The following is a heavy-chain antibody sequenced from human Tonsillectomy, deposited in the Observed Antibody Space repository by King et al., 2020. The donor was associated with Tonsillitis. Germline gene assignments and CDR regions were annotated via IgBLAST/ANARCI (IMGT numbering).Heavy chain of an antibody. CDR2: ISSSSSYI. D-gene: IGHD4/OR15-4a*01. J-gene: IGHJ4*02. CDR3: AREIYYGATPEFVY. CDR1: GFNFNDYY. Sequence: VQLVESGGGLVKPGGSLRLSCAASGFNFNDYYVSWIRQAPGKGLEWISHISSSSSYINYADSVKGRFTISRANAKNSLYLQMSSLRAEDTAVYYCAREIYYGATPEFVYWGQGTLVTVSS. V-gene: IGHV3-11*05.